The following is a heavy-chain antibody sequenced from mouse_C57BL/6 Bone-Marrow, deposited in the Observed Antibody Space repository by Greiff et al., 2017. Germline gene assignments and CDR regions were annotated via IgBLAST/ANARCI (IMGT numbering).Heavy chain of an antibody. CDR2: INPNNGGT. Sequence: VQLQQSGPELVKPGASVKISCKASGYTFTDYYMNWVKQSHGKSLAWIGDINPNNGGTSYNQKFKGKATLTVDKSSSTAYMELRSLTSEDSAVYYCARFGDYDGYFDVWGTGTTVTVSS. V-gene: IGHV1-26*01. CDR3: ARFGDYDGYFDV. J-gene: IGHJ1*03. D-gene: IGHD2-4*01. CDR1: GYTFTDYY.